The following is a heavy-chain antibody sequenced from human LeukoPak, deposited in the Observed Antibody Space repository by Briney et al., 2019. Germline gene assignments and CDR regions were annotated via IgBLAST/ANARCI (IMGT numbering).Heavy chain of an antibody. CDR2: IDKTSTYI. CDR1: GFTFSTYS. Sequence: KSGGSLRLSCAASGFTFSTYSMNWVRQAPGKGLEWVSSIDKTSTYIFYSDSVKGRFTISRDNAKNSLYLQMNSLRAEDTALYYCTKTPLGAGNGSNWFDPWGQGTLVTVSS. CDR3: TKTPLGAGNGSNWFDP. J-gene: IGHJ5*02. D-gene: IGHD3-10*01. V-gene: IGHV3-21*01.